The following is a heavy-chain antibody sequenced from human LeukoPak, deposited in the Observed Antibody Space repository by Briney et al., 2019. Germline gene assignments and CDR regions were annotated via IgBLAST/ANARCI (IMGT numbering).Heavy chain of an antibody. CDR3: TREGQSHDSDGYRFDAFDL. J-gene: IGHJ3*01. V-gene: IGHV3-74*03. CDR1: GFSFSSDW. CDR2: INFDGSNI. D-gene: IGHD3-22*01. Sequence: GGSLRLSCAASGFSFSSDWMHWVRQAPGKGLVWVSRINFDGSNIAYGGFVKGRFTISRDNAKRTLYLQMNRLRAEDTAVYYCTREGQSHDSDGYRFDAFDLWGQGTMVTVSS.